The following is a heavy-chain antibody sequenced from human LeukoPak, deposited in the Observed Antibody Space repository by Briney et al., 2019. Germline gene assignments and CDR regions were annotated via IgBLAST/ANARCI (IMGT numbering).Heavy chain of an antibody. V-gene: IGHV1-2*02. CDR3: ARDRGSSWYFDY. CDR2: INPSTGDT. CDR1: GYSFTGYY. J-gene: IGHJ4*02. Sequence: ASVKVSCKTSGYSFTGYYIHWVRLAPGQGLEWMGWINPSTGDTNYAQKFQGRVAMTRDTSITTAYMEMTRLTSDDTAVYYCARDRGSSWYFDYWGQGTLVTVSS. D-gene: IGHD6-13*01.